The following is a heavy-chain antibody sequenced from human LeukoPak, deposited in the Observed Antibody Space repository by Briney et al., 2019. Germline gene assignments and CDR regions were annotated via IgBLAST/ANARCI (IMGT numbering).Heavy chain of an antibody. CDR1: GFTFSTFA. Sequence: PGGSLRLSCAASGFTFSTFAMSWVRQAPVKGLESVSTITNSGGDTYYSDSVKGRFTISRDNSKNTLHLQVNSLRAEDTAVYYCAKAQWDSAVYYYYVDIDVWSKGTTVTVSS. J-gene: IGHJ6*03. CDR2: ITNSGGDT. V-gene: IGHV3-23*01. CDR3: AKAQWDSAVYYYYVDIDV. D-gene: IGHD1-26*01.